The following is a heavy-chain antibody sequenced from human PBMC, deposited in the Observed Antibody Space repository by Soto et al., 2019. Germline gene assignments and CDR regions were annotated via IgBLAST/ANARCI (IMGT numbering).Heavy chain of an antibody. CDR2: ISGSGGST. V-gene: IGHV3-23*01. Sequence: EVQLLESGGGLVQPGGSLRLSCAASGFTFSSYAMSWVRQAPGKGLEWVSAISGSGGSTYYADSVKGRFTISRDNSKNTLYLQMNSLRAEDTAVYYCARTLKSIAAAGQAHFDYWGQGTLVTVSS. CDR3: ARTLKSIAAAGQAHFDY. J-gene: IGHJ4*02. CDR1: GFTFSSYA. D-gene: IGHD6-13*01.